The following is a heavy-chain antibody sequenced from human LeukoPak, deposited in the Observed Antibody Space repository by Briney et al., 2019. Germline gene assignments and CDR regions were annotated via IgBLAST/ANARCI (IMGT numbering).Heavy chain of an antibody. CDR3: ARGGGITGTTRGAFDI. J-gene: IGHJ3*02. D-gene: IGHD1-20*01. CDR1: GGSFSGYY. CDR2: INHSGST. Sequence: SETLSLTCAVYGGSFSGYYWSWIRQPPGKGLEWIGEINHSGSTNYNPSLKSRVTISVDTSKNQFSLKLSSVTAAATAVYYCARGGGITGTTRGAFDIWGQGTMVTVSS. V-gene: IGHV4-34*01.